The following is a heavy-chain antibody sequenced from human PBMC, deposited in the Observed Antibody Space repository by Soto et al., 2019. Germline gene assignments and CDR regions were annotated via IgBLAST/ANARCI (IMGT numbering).Heavy chain of an antibody. CDR1: GGSFSGYY. Sequence: PSETLSLTCAVYGGSFSGYYWSWIRQPPGKGLEWIGEINHSGSTNYNPSLKSRVTISVDTSKNQFSLKLSSVTAADTAVYYCARGRYFDYRPPWFAPWGQGTLVTVSS. V-gene: IGHV4-34*01. CDR3: ARGRYFDYRPPWFAP. J-gene: IGHJ5*02. D-gene: IGHD3-9*01. CDR2: INHSGST.